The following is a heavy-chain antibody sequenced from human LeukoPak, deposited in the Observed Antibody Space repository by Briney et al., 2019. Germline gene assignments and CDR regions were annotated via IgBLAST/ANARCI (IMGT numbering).Heavy chain of an antibody. CDR1: GFTFGDYA. Sequence: PGGSLRLSCTASGFTFGDYALNWFRQAPGKGLEWVGFIRSKAYGGTTEYAASVKGRFIISRDDSKSIAYLQMNSLNTEDTAVYYCTSFYYLDSSGSPFDYWGQGTLVTVSS. CDR3: TSFYYLDSSGSPFDY. J-gene: IGHJ4*02. D-gene: IGHD3-22*01. CDR2: IRSKAYGGTT. V-gene: IGHV3-49*03.